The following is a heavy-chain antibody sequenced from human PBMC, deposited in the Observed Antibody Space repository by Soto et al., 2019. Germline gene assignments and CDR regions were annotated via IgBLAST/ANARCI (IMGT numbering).Heavy chain of an antibody. Sequence: GGSLRLACAASGFTFSNAWMSWVRQAPGKGLEWVGRIKSKTDGGTTDYAAPVKGRFTISRDDSKNTLYLQMNSLKTEDTAVYYCTTAGYYDTPTFDIWGQGTMVTVSS. V-gene: IGHV3-15*01. CDR2: IKSKTDGGTT. J-gene: IGHJ3*02. CDR3: TTAGYYDTPTFDI. D-gene: IGHD3-22*01. CDR1: GFTFSNAW.